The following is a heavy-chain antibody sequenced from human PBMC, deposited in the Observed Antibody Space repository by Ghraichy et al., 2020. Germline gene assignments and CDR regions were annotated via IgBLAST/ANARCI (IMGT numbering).Heavy chain of an antibody. CDR3: VRDWPVD. CDR1: GFAFSNYD. J-gene: IGHJ4*02. V-gene: IGHV3-48*01. CDR2: ISGGSDTI. Sequence: GESLNISCKASGFAFSNYDMDWARQVPGKGLEWVSFISGGSDTIRYADSVKGRFTISRDNARNSPYLQMNSLRVDDTAVYFCVRDWPVDWGQGTLVTVSS.